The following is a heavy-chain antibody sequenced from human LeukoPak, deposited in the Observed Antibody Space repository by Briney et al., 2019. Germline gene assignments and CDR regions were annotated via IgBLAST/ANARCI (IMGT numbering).Heavy chain of an antibody. Sequence: PGGSLRLSCAASGFTFDDYAMHWVRQAPGKGLEWVSGISWNGGSIGYADSVKGRFTISRDNAKNSLYLQMNSLRAEDTALYYCAKGKTGIAVAGTVDYWGPGTLVTVSS. D-gene: IGHD6-19*01. V-gene: IGHV3-9*01. J-gene: IGHJ4*02. CDR2: ISWNGGSI. CDR3: AKGKTGIAVAGTVDY. CDR1: GFTFDDYA.